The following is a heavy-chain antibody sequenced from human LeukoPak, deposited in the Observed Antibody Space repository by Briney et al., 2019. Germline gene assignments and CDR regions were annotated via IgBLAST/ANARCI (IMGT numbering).Heavy chain of an antibody. J-gene: IGHJ4*02. V-gene: IGHV1-69*02. CDR1: GGTFSSYT. CDR3: ARVRYSSSFPSKTYYFDY. D-gene: IGHD6-13*01. CDR2: IIPILGIA. Sequence: VASVKVSCKASGGTFSSYTISWVRRAPGQGLEWMGRIIPILGIANYAQKFRGRVTITADKSTSTAYMELSSLRSEDTAVYYCARVRYSSSFPSKTYYFDYWGQGTLVTVSS.